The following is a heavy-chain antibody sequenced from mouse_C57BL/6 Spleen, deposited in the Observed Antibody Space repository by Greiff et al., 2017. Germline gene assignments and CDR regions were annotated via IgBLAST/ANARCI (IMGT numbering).Heavy chain of an antibody. J-gene: IGHJ1*03. Sequence: EVQLQQSGPELVKPGASVKISCKASGYTFTDYNMDWVKQSHGKSLEWIGDINPNNGGTIYNQKFKGKATLTVDKSSSTAYMELRSLTSEDTAVYYGARSPGGSSYEVLSGWFDVWGTGTTVTVSS. CDR3: ARSPGGSSYEVLSGWFDV. V-gene: IGHV1-18*01. D-gene: IGHD1-1*01. CDR2: INPNNGGT. CDR1: GYTFTDYN.